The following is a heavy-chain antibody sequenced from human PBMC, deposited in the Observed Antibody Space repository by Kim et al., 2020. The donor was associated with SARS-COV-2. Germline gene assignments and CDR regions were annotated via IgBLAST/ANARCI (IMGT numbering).Heavy chain of an antibody. J-gene: IGHJ6*02. CDR2: ISYDGSNK. V-gene: IGHV3-30*18. CDR3: AKERGSGWSLPYYYYYYGMDV. CDR1: GFTFSSYG. Sequence: GGSLRLSCAASGFTFSSYGMHWVRQAPGKGLEWVAVISYDGSNKYYADSVKGRFTISRDNSKNTLYLQMNSLRAEDMAVYYCAKERGSGWSLPYYYYYYGMDVWGQGTTVTVSS. D-gene: IGHD6-19*01.